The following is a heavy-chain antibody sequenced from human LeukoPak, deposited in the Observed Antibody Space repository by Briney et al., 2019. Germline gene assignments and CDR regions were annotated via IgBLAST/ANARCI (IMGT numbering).Heavy chain of an antibody. Sequence: SETLSLTCTVSGGSISSYYWSWIRQPPGKGLEWIGYIYYSGSTNYNPSLKSRVTMSVDTSKNQFSLKLSSVTAADTAVYYCARVSYQLQIWGDGGIFDYWGQGTLVTVSS. V-gene: IGHV4-59*12. D-gene: IGHD2-2*01. CDR2: IYYSGST. CDR3: ARVSYQLQIWGDGGIFDY. J-gene: IGHJ4*02. CDR1: GGSISSYY.